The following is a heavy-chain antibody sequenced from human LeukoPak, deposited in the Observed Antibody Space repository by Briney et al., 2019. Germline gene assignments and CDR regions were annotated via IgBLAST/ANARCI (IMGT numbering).Heavy chain of an antibody. J-gene: IGHJ3*02. V-gene: IGHV3-53*01. D-gene: IGHD3-22*01. CDR3: AREKSYYEYAFDM. CDR1: GFTFGSYS. CDR2: MYSGGGT. Sequence: GGSLRLSCAASGFTFGSYSMTWVRQAPGKGLEWVSVMYSGGGTIYSDSVKGRFTISRDNSKNTLFLEMNSPRAEDTAVYYCAREKSYYEYAFDMWGQGTMVTVSS.